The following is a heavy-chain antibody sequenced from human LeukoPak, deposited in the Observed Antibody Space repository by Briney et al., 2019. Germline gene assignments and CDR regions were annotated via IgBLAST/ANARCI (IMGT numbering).Heavy chain of an antibody. CDR3: ARLVGTASYYFDY. J-gene: IGHJ4*02. CDR2: IYYSGST. Sequence: SETLSLTCTVSGGSISSSSYYWAWIRQPPGKGLGWIGSIYYSGSTYHNPPLKSLVTISVGTSKNQFSLKLSSVTAANTAVYYCARLVGTASYYFDYWGQGTLVTVSS. CDR1: GGSISSSSYY. D-gene: IGHD6-19*01. V-gene: IGHV4-39*01.